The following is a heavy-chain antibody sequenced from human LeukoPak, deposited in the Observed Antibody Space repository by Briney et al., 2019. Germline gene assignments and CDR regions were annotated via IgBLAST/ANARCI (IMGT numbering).Heavy chain of an antibody. CDR3: ARGGQGYCSSTSCYTVVGAFDI. CDR1: GGTFSSYA. Sequence: SVKVSCKASGGTFSSYAISWVRQAPGQGLEWMGGIIPIFGTANYAQKFQGRVTITTDESTSTAYMELSSLRSEDTAVYYCARGGQGYCSSTSCYTVVGAFDIWGQGTMVTVSS. J-gene: IGHJ3*02. V-gene: IGHV1-69*05. D-gene: IGHD2-2*02. CDR2: IIPIFGTA.